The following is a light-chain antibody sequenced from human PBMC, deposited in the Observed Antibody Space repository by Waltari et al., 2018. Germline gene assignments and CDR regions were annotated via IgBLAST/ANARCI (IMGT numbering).Light chain of an antibody. J-gene: IGKJ5*01. V-gene: IGKV1-39*01. CDR3: QQSYVSIT. CDR2: TAS. Sequence: DIQMTQSPSSLSASVGDRVTITCRASQPISNYLHWYQQKPGKAPKLLIYTASSLQSGVPLRFSGSGSGTDFILTISSLQPEDFATYYCQQSYVSITFGQGTRLETK. CDR1: QPISNY.